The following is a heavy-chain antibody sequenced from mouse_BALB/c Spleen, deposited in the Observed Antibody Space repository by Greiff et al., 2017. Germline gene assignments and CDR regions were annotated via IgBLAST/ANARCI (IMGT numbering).Heavy chain of an antibody. CDR1: GYTFTSYW. Sequence: VQLQQSGAELARPGASVKLSCKASGYTFTSYWMQWVKQRPGQGLEWIGAIYPGDGDTRYTQKFKGKATLTADKSSSTAYMQLSSLASEHSAVYYCAREDYYGTGYFDYWGQGTTLTVSS. CDR3: AREDYYGTGYFDY. J-gene: IGHJ2*01. D-gene: IGHD1-1*01. V-gene: IGHV1-87*01. CDR2: IYPGDGDT.